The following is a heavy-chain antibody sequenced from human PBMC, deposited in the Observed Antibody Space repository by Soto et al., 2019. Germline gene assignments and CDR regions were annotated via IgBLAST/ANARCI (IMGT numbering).Heavy chain of an antibody. Sequence: GGSLRLSCAASGFTFSSYAMHWVRQAPGKGLEYVSAISSNGGSTYYANSVKGRFTISRDNSKNTLYLQMGSLRAEDMAVYYCARGWDGRENWFDPWGQGTLVTVSS. J-gene: IGHJ5*02. CDR3: ARGWDGRENWFDP. CDR2: ISSNGGST. D-gene: IGHD1-26*01. CDR1: GFTFSSYA. V-gene: IGHV3-64*01.